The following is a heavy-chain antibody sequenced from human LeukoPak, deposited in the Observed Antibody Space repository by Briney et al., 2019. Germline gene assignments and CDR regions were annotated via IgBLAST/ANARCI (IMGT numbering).Heavy chain of an antibody. CDR1: GFTFSSYT. CDR3: ARYCSGGSCNVGYHYGMDV. Sequence: GGSLRLSCAASGFTFSSYTMNWVRQAPGKGLEWVSYISSGSSTIYYADSVKGRFTISRDNAKNSLYLQMNSLRGEDTAVYYCARYCSGGSCNVGYHYGMDVWGQGTTVTVSS. CDR2: ISSGSSTI. J-gene: IGHJ6*02. D-gene: IGHD2-15*01. V-gene: IGHV3-48*01.